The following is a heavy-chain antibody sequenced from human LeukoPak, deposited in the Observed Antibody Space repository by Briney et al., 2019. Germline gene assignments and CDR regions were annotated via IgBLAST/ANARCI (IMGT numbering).Heavy chain of an antibody. CDR2: INPSGGST. D-gene: IGHD1-1*01. CDR1: GYTFTSYY. Sequence: ASVKVSCKASGYTFTSYYMHWVRQAPGQGLEWMGIINPSGGSTSYAQKFQGRVTMTRDMSTSTDYMELSSLRSEDTAVYYCARETVQLERPFDPWGQGTLVTVSS. J-gene: IGHJ5*02. V-gene: IGHV1-46*01. CDR3: ARETVQLERPFDP.